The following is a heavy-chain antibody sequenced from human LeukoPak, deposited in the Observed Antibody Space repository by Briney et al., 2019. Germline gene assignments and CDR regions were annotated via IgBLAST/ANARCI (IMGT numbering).Heavy chain of an antibody. Sequence: SSETLSLTCAVYGGSISSGGYYWSWIRQHPGKGLEWIGYIYYSGSTYYNPSLKSRVTISVDTSKNQFSLKLSSVTAADTAVYYCARAGGFFSPFGYWGQGTLVTVSS. CDR1: GGSISSGGYY. V-gene: IGHV4-31*11. CDR3: ARAGGFFSPFGY. D-gene: IGHD3-16*01. J-gene: IGHJ4*02. CDR2: IYYSGST.